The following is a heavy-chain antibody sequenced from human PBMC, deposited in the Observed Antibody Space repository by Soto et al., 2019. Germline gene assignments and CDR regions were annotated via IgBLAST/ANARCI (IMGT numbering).Heavy chain of an antibody. Sequence: LRLSCAASGFTFDDYAMHWVRQAPGKGLEWVSGISWNSGSIGYADSVKGRFTISRDNAKNSLYLQMNSLRAEDTALYYCAKDLDQLLDYYFDYWGQGTLATVSS. J-gene: IGHJ4*02. CDR3: AKDLDQLLDYYFDY. CDR1: GFTFDDYA. V-gene: IGHV3-9*01. D-gene: IGHD2-2*01. CDR2: ISWNSGSI.